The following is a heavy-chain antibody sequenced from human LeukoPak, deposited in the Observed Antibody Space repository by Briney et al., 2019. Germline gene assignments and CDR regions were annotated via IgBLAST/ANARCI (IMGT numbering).Heavy chain of an antibody. CDR3: AKSKVPAAIGRLYYYYYMDV. D-gene: IGHD2-2*02. J-gene: IGHJ6*03. CDR1: GFTFSSYG. V-gene: IGHV3-30*02. Sequence: GGSLRLSCAASGFTFSSYGMHWVRQAPGKGLEWVAFIRYDGSNKYYADSVKGRFTISRDNSKNTLYLQMNSLRAEDTAVYYCAKSKVPAAIGRLYYYYYMDVWGKGTTDTVSS. CDR2: IRYDGSNK.